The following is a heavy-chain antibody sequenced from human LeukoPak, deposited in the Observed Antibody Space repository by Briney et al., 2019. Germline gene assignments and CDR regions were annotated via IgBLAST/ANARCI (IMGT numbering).Heavy chain of an antibody. CDR3: ARNDYGDYYYYYGMDV. CDR1: GYTFTGYY. Sequence: ASVKVSCKASGYTFTGYYMHWVRQAPGQGLEWMGWINPNSGGTNYAQKFQGRVTMTRDTSISTAYMELSRLRSDDTAVYYCARNDYGDYYYYYGMDVWGQGITVTVSS. V-gene: IGHV1-2*02. D-gene: IGHD4-17*01. J-gene: IGHJ6*02. CDR2: INPNSGGT.